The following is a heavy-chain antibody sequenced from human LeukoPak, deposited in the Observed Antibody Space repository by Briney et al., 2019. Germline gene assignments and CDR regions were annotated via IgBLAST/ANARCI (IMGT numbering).Heavy chain of an antibody. D-gene: IGHD2-15*01. CDR1: GFTFSNYA. J-gene: IGHJ4*02. V-gene: IGHV3-23*01. CDR2: ISGSGGST. Sequence: GGSLRLSCAASGFTFSNYAMSWVRQAPGMGLEWVSTISGSGGSTYYADSVKGRFTISRDNSRNTLYLQMNSLRAEDTAVYYCARYCSGGNCYSGLVYWGQGTLVAVSS. CDR3: ARYCSGGNCYSGLVY.